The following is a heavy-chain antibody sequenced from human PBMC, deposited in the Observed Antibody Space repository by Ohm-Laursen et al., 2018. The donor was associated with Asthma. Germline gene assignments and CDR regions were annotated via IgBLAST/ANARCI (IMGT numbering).Heavy chain of an antibody. Sequence: GSSVKVSCKPSGGTFSSYAISWVRQAPGQGLEWMGGIIPIFGTANYAQKFQGRVTITADESTSTAYMELSSLRSEDTAVYYCARDFDFWSGYYKANWFDPWGQGTLVTVSS. V-gene: IGHV1-69*01. D-gene: IGHD3-3*01. J-gene: IGHJ5*02. CDR2: IIPIFGTA. CDR1: GGTFSSYA. CDR3: ARDFDFWSGYYKANWFDP.